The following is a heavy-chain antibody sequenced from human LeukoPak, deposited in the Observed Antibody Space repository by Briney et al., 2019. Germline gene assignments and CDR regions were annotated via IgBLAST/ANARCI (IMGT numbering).Heavy chain of an antibody. Sequence: GGSLRLSCAASGFTFSSYWMSWVRQAPGKGLEWMANIKQDGSEKYYVDSVKGRFTISRDNAKNSLYLQMNSLRAEDTAVYYCARDYDPTYYYDSSGDPPAYWGQGTLVTVSS. D-gene: IGHD3-22*01. CDR1: GFTFSSYW. CDR3: ARDYDPTYYYDSSGDPPAY. J-gene: IGHJ4*02. CDR2: IKQDGSEK. V-gene: IGHV3-7*01.